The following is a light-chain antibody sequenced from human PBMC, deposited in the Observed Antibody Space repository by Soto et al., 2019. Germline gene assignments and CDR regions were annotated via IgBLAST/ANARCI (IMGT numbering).Light chain of an antibody. CDR3: TSYTRTRNLG. CDR2: EVS. V-gene: IGLV2-14*01. CDR1: SSDVGSYNY. J-gene: IGLJ2*01. Sequence: QSALTQPASVSESPGQSITMSCTGTSSDVGSYNYVSWYQHHPGRAPKLIIFEVSHRPSGVSDRFSASKSGNTASLTISGLHTEDEADYYCTSYTRTRNLGFGGGTKVTVL.